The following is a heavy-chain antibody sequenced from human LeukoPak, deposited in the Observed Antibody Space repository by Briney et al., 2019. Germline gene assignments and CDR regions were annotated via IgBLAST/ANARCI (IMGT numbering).Heavy chain of an antibody. CDR3: VRSGTNYAPDY. CDR1: GFTFGDYA. Sequence: PGGSLRLSCTTSGFTFGDYAMSWVRQAPGKGLEWVAVIWYDGSNDYYADSVKGRFTISRDNSKNTLYLQMNSLRAEDTAVYYCVRSGTNYAPDYWGQGTQVTVSS. V-gene: IGHV3-33*03. CDR2: IWYDGSND. J-gene: IGHJ4*02. D-gene: IGHD4/OR15-4a*01.